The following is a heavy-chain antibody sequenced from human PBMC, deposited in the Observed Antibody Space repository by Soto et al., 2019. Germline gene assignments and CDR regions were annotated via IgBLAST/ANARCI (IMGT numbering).Heavy chain of an antibody. CDR3: AREEDSSGHAGTFQH. Sequence: QVQLVESGGDLVQPGRSLRLSCAASGLTFSTSIMHWVRQTPDKGLEWIAVISGDATSKIYTDSLKGRFIISRDNSKNTLYLEMNSLPAEDTAVYYCAREEDSSGHAGTFQHWGQGTLVTVSA. J-gene: IGHJ1*01. V-gene: IGHV3-30-3*01. D-gene: IGHD3-22*01. CDR2: ISGDATSK. CDR1: GLTFSTSI.